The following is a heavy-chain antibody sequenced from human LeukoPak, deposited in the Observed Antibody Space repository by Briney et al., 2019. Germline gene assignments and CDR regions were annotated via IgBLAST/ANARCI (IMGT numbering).Heavy chain of an antibody. V-gene: IGHV1-2*04. Sequence: ASVEVSCKASGYTFTGYYMHWVRQAPGQGLEWMGWINPNSGGTNYAQKFQGWVTMTRDTSISTAYMELSRLRSDDTAVCYRARDRQSGDAFDIWGQGTMVTVSS. J-gene: IGHJ3*02. CDR1: GYTFTGYY. CDR2: INPNSGGT. CDR3: ARDRQSGDAFDI.